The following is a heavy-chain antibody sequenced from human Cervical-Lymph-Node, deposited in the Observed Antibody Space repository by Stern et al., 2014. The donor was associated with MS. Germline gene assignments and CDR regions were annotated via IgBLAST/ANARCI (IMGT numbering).Heavy chain of an antibody. D-gene: IGHD1-7*01. J-gene: IGHJ5*02. CDR1: GFTFGNYW. CDR2: IKAGGGRK. V-gene: IGHV3-7*01. Sequence: VQLVESGGGLVQPGGSLRLSGAVPGFTFGNYWMTWVRQAPGKGLEWVARIKAGGGRKSVGASGKGRFTTSRATAKNHLYPRNNSLRAEDTAVYYGAGAVRELGSWGQGTLVTVSS. CDR3: AGAVRELGS.